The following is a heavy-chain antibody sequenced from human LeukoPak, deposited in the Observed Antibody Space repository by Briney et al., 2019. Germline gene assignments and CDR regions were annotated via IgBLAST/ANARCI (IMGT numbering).Heavy chain of an antibody. CDR3: ATTARAGTKTFDY. V-gene: IGHV5-51*01. CDR1: GYSFTSYW. D-gene: IGHD1-14*01. Sequence: GESLKISCKGSGYSFTSYWIGWVRQMPGKGLEWMGIIYPGDSDTRYSPSFQGQVTISADKSISTAYLQWSGLEASDTAMYYCATTARAGTKTFDYWGQGTLVTVSS. J-gene: IGHJ4*02. CDR2: IYPGDSDT.